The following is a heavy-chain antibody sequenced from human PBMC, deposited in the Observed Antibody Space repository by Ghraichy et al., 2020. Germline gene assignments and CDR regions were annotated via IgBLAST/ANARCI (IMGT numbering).Heavy chain of an antibody. CDR1: GFTFSSYV. CDR3: AKGGYSSSWLLDH. Sequence: SCAASGFTFSSYVMNWVRQAPGKGLEWVALISFDGSNEYYADAVTGRFTISRDNSKNKLFLQMNSLRVEDTAVYYCAKGGYSSSWLLDHWGQGTLVTVSS. D-gene: IGHD6-13*01. J-gene: IGHJ4*02. CDR2: ISFDGSNE. V-gene: IGHV3-30*18.